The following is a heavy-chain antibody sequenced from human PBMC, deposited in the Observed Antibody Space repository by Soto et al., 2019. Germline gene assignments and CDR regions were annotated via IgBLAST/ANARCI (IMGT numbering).Heavy chain of an antibody. CDR1: GFTFSSYA. J-gene: IGHJ5*02. Sequence: EVQLLESGGGLVQPGGSLRLSCAASGFTFSSYAMSWVRQAPGKGLEWVSAISGSGGSTYYADSVKGRFTISRDNSKNTLYLQMNSLRAEDTAVYYCAKDPRGGRRWSYSNWFDPWGQGTLVTVSS. CDR3: AKDPRGGRRWSYSNWFDP. CDR2: ISGSGGST. D-gene: IGHD1-26*01. V-gene: IGHV3-23*01.